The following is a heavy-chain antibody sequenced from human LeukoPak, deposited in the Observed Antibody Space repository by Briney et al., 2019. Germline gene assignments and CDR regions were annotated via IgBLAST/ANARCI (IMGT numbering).Heavy chain of an antibody. CDR2: FHATYNRT. CDR3: ARDQEGFDY. Sequence: ASVKVSCKASGYIFTKYTIHWVRQVPGQRLEWMGWFHATYNRTIYSQKFQDRFTITRDTSASTDYMELSSLTSEDTAVYYCARDQEGFDYWGQGTLVTVSS. J-gene: IGHJ4*02. CDR1: GYIFTKYT. V-gene: IGHV1-3*01.